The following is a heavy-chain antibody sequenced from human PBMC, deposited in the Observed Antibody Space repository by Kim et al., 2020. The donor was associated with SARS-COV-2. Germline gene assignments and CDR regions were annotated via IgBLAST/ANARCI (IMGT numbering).Heavy chain of an antibody. J-gene: IGHJ6*02. D-gene: IGHD2-21*01. CDR2: IYSDSST. CDR3: ARDRGDPAWVGGMDV. V-gene: IGHV3-53*01. CDR1: GFTVSGSY. Sequence: GGSLRLSCAASGFTVSGSYMSWVRQAPGKGLEWVSVIYSDSSTYYADSVKGRFTISRDNSKNTLYLQMNSLRAEDTAVYYCARDRGDPAWVGGMDVWDQGTTVTVSS.